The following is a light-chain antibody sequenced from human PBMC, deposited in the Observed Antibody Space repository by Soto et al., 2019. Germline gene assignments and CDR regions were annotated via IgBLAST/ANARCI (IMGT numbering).Light chain of an antibody. J-gene: IGKJ1*01. V-gene: IGKV1-5*03. CDR1: QSISSG. CDR2: KAS. Sequence: DIQMTQSPSTLSASEGDRVTITCRASQSISSGLAWYQQKPGKAPKLLIYKASSLESGVPSRFSGSGSGTEFTLTISSLQPDVFATYYCQQYNSYQRTFGQGTKVEIK. CDR3: QQYNSYQRT.